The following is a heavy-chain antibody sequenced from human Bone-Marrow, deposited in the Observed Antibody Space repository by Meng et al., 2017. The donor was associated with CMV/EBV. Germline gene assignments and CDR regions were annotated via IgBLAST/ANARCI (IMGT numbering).Heavy chain of an antibody. CDR2: IYYSGST. D-gene: IGHD2-8*01. CDR3: ARGRMVYARNQFSPQYYFDY. V-gene: IGHV4-61*01. CDR1: GGSVSSGSYY. Sequence: GSLRLSCTVSGGSVSSGSYYWSWIRQPPGKGLEWIGYIYYSGSTNYNPSLKSRVTISVDTSKNQFSLKLSSVTAADTAVYYCARGRMVYARNQFSPQYYFDYWGQGTLVTVSS. J-gene: IGHJ4*02.